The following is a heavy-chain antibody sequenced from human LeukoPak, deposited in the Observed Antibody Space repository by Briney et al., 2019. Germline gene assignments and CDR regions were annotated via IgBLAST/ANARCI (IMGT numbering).Heavy chain of an antibody. CDR3: DTEYSVFAFDI. D-gene: IGHD5-12*01. V-gene: IGHV3-15*01. CDR1: GFIFSDAW. CDR2: IKRKTAGGTI. Sequence: KAGGSLRLSCAASGFIFSDAWLSWVRQAPGKGLEWVGRIKRKTAGGTIDYAAPVKGRSTISRDDSKNTLYLQMNSLKTEDTAIYYCDTEYSVFAFDIWGQGTVVTVSS. J-gene: IGHJ3*02.